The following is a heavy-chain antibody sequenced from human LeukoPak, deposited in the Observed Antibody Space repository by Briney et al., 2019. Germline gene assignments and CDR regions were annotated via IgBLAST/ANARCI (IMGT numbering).Heavy chain of an antibody. J-gene: IGHJ5*02. CDR1: GGSIGSRAYY. V-gene: IGHV4-61*02. CDR2: IYTDGSR. Sequence: TLSLTCTVSGGSIGSRAYYWSWIRQPAGKGLEYIGRIYTDGSRNYNPSLKSRVTISVDTSKNQFSLKLSSVTAADTAVYYCARAGPFGNWFDPWGQGTLVTVSS. D-gene: IGHD3-10*01. CDR3: ARAGPFGNWFDP.